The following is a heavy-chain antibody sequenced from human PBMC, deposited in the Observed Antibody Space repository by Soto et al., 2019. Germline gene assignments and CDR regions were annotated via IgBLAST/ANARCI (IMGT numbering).Heavy chain of an antibody. Sequence: PGESLKISCKGSGYSFTSYWIGWVRQMPGKGLEWMGIIYPGDSDTRYSPSFQGQVTISADKSISTAYLQWSSLKASDTAMYYCARPTMVRLVISWFDPWGQGTLVTVSS. V-gene: IGHV5-51*01. D-gene: IGHD3-10*01. CDR1: GYSFTSYW. CDR2: IYPGDSDT. J-gene: IGHJ5*02. CDR3: ARPTMVRLVISWFDP.